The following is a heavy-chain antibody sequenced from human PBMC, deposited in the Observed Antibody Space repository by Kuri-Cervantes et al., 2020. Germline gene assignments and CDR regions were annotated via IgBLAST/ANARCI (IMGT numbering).Heavy chain of an antibody. Sequence: GGSLRLSCAASGFTFSSYGMHWVRQAPGKGLEWVAVIWYDGSNKYYADSVKGRFTISRDNSKNTLYLQMNSLKTEDTAVYYCTLEANDFWSGYYAFDIWGQGTMVTVSS. J-gene: IGHJ3*02. CDR3: TLEANDFWSGYYAFDI. D-gene: IGHD3-3*01. V-gene: IGHV3-33*08. CDR2: IWYDGSNK. CDR1: GFTFSSYG.